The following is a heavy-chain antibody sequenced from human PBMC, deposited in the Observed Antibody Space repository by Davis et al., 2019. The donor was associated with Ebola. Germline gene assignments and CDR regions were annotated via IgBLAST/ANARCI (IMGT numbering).Heavy chain of an antibody. CDR1: GFTFSSYG. J-gene: IGHJ4*02. CDR3: VKAQATVTIILAY. D-gene: IGHD4-17*01. CDR2: IRSNGGST. V-gene: IGHV3-64D*06. Sequence: GGSLRLSCAASGFTFSSYGMHWVRQAPGKGLEHVSGIRSNGGSTNYADSVRGRFTISRDNSKNTLYLQMSSLRAEDTAVYYCVKAQATVTIILAYWGQGTLVTVSS.